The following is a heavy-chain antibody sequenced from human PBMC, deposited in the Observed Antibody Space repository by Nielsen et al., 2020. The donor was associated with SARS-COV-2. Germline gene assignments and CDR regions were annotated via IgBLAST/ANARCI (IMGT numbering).Heavy chain of an antibody. Sequence: SQTLSLTCTVSGYSISSGYYWGWIRQPPGKGLEWIGSIYHSGSTYYNPSLKSRVTISVDTSKNPFSLKLSSVTAADTAVYYCARARDRVTIFGMVRDWFDPWGQGTLVTVSS. CDR1: GYSISSGYY. CDR3: ARARDRVTIFGMVRDWFDP. J-gene: IGHJ5*02. CDR2: IYHSGST. D-gene: IGHD3-3*01. V-gene: IGHV4-38-2*02.